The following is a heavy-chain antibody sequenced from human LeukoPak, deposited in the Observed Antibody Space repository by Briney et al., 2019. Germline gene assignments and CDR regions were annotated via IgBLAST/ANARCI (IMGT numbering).Heavy chain of an antibody. CDR3: GRALGSPLDY. J-gene: IGHJ4*02. Sequence: PGGSLRLSCAASGFSFSSDWMHWVRPVPGEGLVWVSRINSDGTSTAYADSVKGRFTISRDIAKNTLYLQMKSLRVEDTAVYYCGRALGSPLDYWGQGTLVTVSA. V-gene: IGHV3-74*01. D-gene: IGHD1-26*01. CDR2: INSDGTST. CDR1: GFSFSSDW.